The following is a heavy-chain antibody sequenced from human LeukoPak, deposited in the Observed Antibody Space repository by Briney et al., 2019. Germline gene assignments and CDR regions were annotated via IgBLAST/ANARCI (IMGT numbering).Heavy chain of an antibody. CDR3: ARRIAAAGVYYFDY. Sequence: PSETLSLTCAVYGGSFSGYYWSWIRQPPGKGLEWIGEINHSGSTNYIPSLKSRVTISVDTSKNQFSLKLSSVTAADTAVYYCARRIAAAGVYYFDYWGQGTLVTVSS. V-gene: IGHV4-34*01. CDR1: GGSFSGYY. D-gene: IGHD6-13*01. CDR2: INHSGST. J-gene: IGHJ4*02.